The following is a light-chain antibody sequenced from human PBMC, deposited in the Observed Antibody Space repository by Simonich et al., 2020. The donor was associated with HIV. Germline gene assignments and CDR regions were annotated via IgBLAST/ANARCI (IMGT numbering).Light chain of an antibody. CDR1: QSVSRN. CDR2: DAA. Sequence: EIVMTQYPATLSVSPGERATLSCRAIQSVSRNLAWYQQKPGQAPRLLIYDAATRATGIPARFRCIGSGTEFTLTISRLQSEDFAVYYCQQYNKWPPWTFGQGTKVEIK. CDR3: QQYNKWPPWT. V-gene: IGKV3-15*01. J-gene: IGKJ1*01.